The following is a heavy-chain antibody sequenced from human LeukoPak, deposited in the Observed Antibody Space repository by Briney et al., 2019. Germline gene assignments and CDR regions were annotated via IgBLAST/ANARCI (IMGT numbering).Heavy chain of an antibody. D-gene: IGHD1-26*01. CDR2: ISGSGGAS. CDR3: AKDLGRVGVTFGY. V-gene: IGHV3-23*01. Sequence: GGSLRLSCAASGFTFDDYGMSWVRQAPGKGLEWVSAISGSGGASYYADSVKGRFTISRDNSKNTLYLQMTSLRAEDTAVYYCAKDLGRVGVTFGYWGQGTLVTVSS. CDR1: GFTFDDYG. J-gene: IGHJ4*02.